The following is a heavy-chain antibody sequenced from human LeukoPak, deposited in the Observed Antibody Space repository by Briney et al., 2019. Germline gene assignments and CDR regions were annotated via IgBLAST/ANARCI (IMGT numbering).Heavy chain of an antibody. D-gene: IGHD3-22*01. CDR3: AKRTTYYYDSSGYYDY. J-gene: IGHJ4*02. Sequence: GGSLRLSCATSGFTFSNYAMSWVRQAPGKGLEWVSAISGSGGSTYYADSVKGRFTISRDNSKNTLYLQMNSLRAEDTAVYYCAKRTTYYYDSSGYYDYWGQGTLVTVSS. V-gene: IGHV3-23*01. CDR2: ISGSGGST. CDR1: GFTFSNYA.